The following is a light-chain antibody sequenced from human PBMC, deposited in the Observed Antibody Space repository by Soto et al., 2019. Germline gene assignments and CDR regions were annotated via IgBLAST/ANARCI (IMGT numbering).Light chain of an antibody. CDR1: QSISSW. Sequence: DIQMTQSPSTLSASVGDRVIITCRASQSISSWLAWYQQKPWKGPKLLIRKASDLESGVPSRFSCSGYGSEFNLTISSPQPDDFETYYCQHYNDYGVTFGQGTKLDMK. V-gene: IGKV1-5*03. CDR3: QHYNDYGVT. CDR2: KAS. J-gene: IGKJ2*01.